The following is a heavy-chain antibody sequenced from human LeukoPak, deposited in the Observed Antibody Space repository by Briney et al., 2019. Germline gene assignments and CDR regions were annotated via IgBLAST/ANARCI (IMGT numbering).Heavy chain of an antibody. Sequence: GGSLRLSCAASGFTFYSYTMSWVRQAPGKGLEWVSYISGSSSTIYYADSVKGRFTISRDNAKNSLYVQMNSLRADDTAVYYCAREPYSSGSYQVDYWGQGTPVTVS. J-gene: IGHJ4*02. CDR3: AREPYSSGSYQVDY. CDR2: ISGSSSTI. D-gene: IGHD3-10*01. V-gene: IGHV3-48*01. CDR1: GFTFYSYT.